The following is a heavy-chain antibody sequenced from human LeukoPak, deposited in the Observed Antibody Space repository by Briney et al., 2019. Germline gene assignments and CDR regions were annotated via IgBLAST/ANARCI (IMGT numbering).Heavy chain of an antibody. CDR2: IKSKTDGGTT. CDR1: GFTFSNAW. Sequence: GGSLRLSCAASGFTFSNAWMSWVRQAPGKGLEWVGRIKSKTDGGTTDYAAPVKGRFTISRDDSKNTLYLQMNSLKTEDTAVYYCTTEGEIVVVPAAIDCWGQGTLVTVSS. J-gene: IGHJ4*02. D-gene: IGHD2-2*01. V-gene: IGHV3-15*01. CDR3: TTEGEIVVVPAAIDC.